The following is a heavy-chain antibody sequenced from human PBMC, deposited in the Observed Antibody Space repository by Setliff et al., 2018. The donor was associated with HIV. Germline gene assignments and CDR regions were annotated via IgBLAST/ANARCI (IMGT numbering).Heavy chain of an antibody. V-gene: IGHV3-15*07. Sequence: GGSLSLSCAASGFTFSNAWMNWVRQAPGKGLEWVGRIKSKTDGGTTDYAAPVKGRFTISRDDSKNTLYLQMNSLKTEDTAVYYCTTDLGGSYHGWNYWGQGTLVTVSS. J-gene: IGHJ4*02. CDR1: GFTFSNAW. CDR3: TTDLGGSYHGWNY. CDR2: IKSKTDGGTT. D-gene: IGHD1-26*01.